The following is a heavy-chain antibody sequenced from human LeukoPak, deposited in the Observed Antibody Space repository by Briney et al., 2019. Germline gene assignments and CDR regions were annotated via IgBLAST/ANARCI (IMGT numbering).Heavy chain of an antibody. Sequence: GGSLRLSCAASGFTFSDYYMSWLRQAPGKGLEWVSYISSSGSTIYYADSVKGRFTISRDNAKNLLYLQMNSLRAEDTAVYYCATARNDAFDIWGQGTMVTVSS. CDR3: ATARNDAFDI. CDR2: ISSSGSTI. CDR1: GFTFSDYY. V-gene: IGHV3-11*01. J-gene: IGHJ3*02. D-gene: IGHD1-14*01.